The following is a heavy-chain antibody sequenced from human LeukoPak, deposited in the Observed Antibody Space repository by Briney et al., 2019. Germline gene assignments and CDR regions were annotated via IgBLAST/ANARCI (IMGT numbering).Heavy chain of an antibody. V-gene: IGHV3-23*01. J-gene: IGHJ5*02. CDR3: AKDPELSGTDSWFDP. CDR1: GFTFSSYA. CDR2: ISGGGGRT. Sequence: GGSLRLSCAVSGFTFSSYAMNWVRQAPGKGLEWVSSISGGGGRTYHADSVKGRCTISRDNSKNTMWLQVNSLRAEDTAVYYCAKDPELSGTDSWFDPWGQGTLVTVSS. D-gene: IGHD1-20*01.